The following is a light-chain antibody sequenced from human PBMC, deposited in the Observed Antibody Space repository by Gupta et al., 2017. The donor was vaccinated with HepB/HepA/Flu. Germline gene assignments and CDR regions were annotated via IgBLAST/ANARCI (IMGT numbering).Light chain of an antibody. Sequence: DIQMTQSPSSLSASVGDRVTITCRASQTISSNLNWYQQKVGKAPKLLIYAASSLQSGVPSRFSGSGSGTDFTLTISRLQPEDFATYCCQRSDSTPLTFGGGTKVEIK. V-gene: IGKV1-39*01. J-gene: IGKJ4*01. CDR1: QTISSN. CDR3: QRSDSTPLT. CDR2: AAS.